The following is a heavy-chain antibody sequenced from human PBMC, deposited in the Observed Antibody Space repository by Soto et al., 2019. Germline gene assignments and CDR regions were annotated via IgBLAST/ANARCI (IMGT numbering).Heavy chain of an antibody. J-gene: IGHJ4*02. D-gene: IGHD1-26*01. Sequence: ALRLSCTASGFTFNTHWMHWVRQAPGKGLVWVSRIYFDGITTSYADSVKGRLTVSRDNAKNTVYLHVNTLRDEDTAVYYCARGGAMGVDYWGQGTLVTVSS. CDR2: IYFDGITT. CDR3: ARGGAMGVDY. CDR1: GFTFNTHW. V-gene: IGHV3-74*01.